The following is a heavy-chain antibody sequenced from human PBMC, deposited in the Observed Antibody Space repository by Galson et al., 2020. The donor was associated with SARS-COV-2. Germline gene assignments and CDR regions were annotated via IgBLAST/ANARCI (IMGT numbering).Heavy chain of an antibody. V-gene: IGHV3-30-3*01. D-gene: IGHD5-12*01. CDR3: AREGPGGGYDFGF. Sequence: GESLKISCAASGFPFHSYAMHWVRQAPGKGLEWVALITYDGSSQYYPDSVRGRFTISRDSSKNTLYLQMNSLRPDDTAVYYCAREGPGGGYDFGFWGQGTPVTVSS. J-gene: IGHJ4*02. CDR2: ITYDGSSQ. CDR1: GFPFHSYA.